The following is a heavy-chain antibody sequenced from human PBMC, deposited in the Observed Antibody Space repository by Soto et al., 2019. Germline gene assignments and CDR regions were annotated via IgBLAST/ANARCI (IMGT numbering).Heavy chain of an antibody. CDR1: GYSFSNYG. Sequence: QVQLVQSGAEVKRSGASVKVSCNTSGYSFSNYGINWVRQAPGQGLEWMGWNAVYNGNTHYAQKFHDRVNMTKDTSTTTAYLELRSLKTHDTAVYYWAIVQGESLVKYVFAYWGQGTMVIVSS. CDR2: NAVYNGNT. V-gene: IGHV1-18*01. J-gene: IGHJ3*01. D-gene: IGHD6-19*01. CDR3: AIVQGESLVKYVFAY.